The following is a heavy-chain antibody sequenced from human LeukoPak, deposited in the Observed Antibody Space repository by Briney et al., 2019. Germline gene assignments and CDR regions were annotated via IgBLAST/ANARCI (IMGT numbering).Heavy chain of an antibody. J-gene: IGHJ3*02. CDR3: ARDLLRGESGSWFEAFDI. D-gene: IGHD6-13*01. CDR2: IYHSGST. Sequence: KASGTLSLTCAVSGGSISSSNWWSWVRQPPGKGLEWIGEIYHSGSTNYNPSLKSRVTISVDKSKNQFSLKLSSVTAADTAIYYCARDLLRGESGSWFEAFDIWGQGTMVTVSS. CDR1: GGSISSSNW. V-gene: IGHV4-4*02.